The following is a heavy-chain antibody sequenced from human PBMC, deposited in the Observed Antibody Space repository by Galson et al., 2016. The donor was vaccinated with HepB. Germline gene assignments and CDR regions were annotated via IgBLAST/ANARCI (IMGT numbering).Heavy chain of an antibody. J-gene: IGHJ5*02. CDR3: ARGGGAAAAA. CDR1: GFTVSNNY. V-gene: IGHV3-53*01. D-gene: IGHD6-13*01. Sequence: SLRLSCAASGFTVSNNYMRWVRQAPGKALEWVSLIYSSGNTHYADSVKGRFTISRDSSKNTVYLQMNSLRVDDTAVYYCARGGGAAAAAWGQGTLATVSS. CDR2: IYSSGNT.